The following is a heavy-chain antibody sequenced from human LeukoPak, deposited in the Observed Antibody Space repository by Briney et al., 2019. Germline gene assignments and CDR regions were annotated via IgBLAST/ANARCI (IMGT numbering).Heavy chain of an antibody. J-gene: IGHJ4*02. CDR1: GFPFTNAW. V-gene: IGHV3-15*05. CDR2: IKSKADGGIT. Sequence: PGGSLRLSCAAAGFPFTNAWMTWVRQAPGKGLEWVGRIKSKADGGITEYAAPVKGRFTISRDDSKNTLYLQLNSLKTEDTAVYYCTTMNHYGDNAWGQGTLVTVSS. D-gene: IGHD4-17*01. CDR3: TTMNHYGDNA.